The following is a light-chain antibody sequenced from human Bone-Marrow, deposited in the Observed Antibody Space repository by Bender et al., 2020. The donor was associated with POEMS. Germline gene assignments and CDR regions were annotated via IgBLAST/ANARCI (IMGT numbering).Light chain of an antibody. CDR2: NVS. CDR3: SSFASGNSWL. J-gene: IGLJ3*02. Sequence: QSALTQPASVSGSPGQSITIPCTGTSSDIGAHDYVSWYQQHPGRAPKLMIYNVSHRPSGVSNRFSGSKSGNTASLTISGLQAEDEANYYCSSFASGNSWLFGGGPKLPVL. CDR1: SSDIGAHDY. V-gene: IGLV2-14*03.